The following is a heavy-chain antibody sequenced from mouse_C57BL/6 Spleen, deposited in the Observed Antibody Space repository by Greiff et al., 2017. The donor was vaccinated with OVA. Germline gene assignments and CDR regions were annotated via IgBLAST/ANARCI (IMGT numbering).Heavy chain of an antibody. CDR1: GYSITSGYD. CDR3: ARGGDYYDYDEFAY. D-gene: IGHD2-4*01. V-gene: IGHV3-1*01. J-gene: IGHJ3*01. CDR2: ISYSGST. Sequence: EVQLQESGPGMVKPSQSLSLTCTVTGYSITSGYDWHWIRHFPGNKLEWMGYISYSGSTNYNPSLKSRISITHDTSKNHFFLKLNSVTTEDTATYYCARGGDYYDYDEFAYWGQGTLVTVSA.